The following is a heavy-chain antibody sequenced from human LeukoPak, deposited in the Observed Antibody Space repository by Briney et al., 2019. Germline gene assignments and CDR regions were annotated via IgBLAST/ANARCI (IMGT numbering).Heavy chain of an antibody. CDR1: GFTFSSYS. J-gene: IGHJ4*02. Sequence: PGGSLRLSCAASGFTFSSYSMNWVRQAPGKGLEWVSSISSSSSYIYYADSVKGRFTISRDNAKNSLYLQMNSLRAEDTAVYYCAGDLTTYYDFWSGYTKSAFDYWGQGTLVTVSS. V-gene: IGHV3-21*01. CDR2: ISSSSSYI. CDR3: AGDLTTYYDFWSGYTKSAFDY. D-gene: IGHD3-3*01.